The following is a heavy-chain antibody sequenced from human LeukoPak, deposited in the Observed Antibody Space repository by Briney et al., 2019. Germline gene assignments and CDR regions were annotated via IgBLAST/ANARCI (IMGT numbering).Heavy chain of an antibody. Sequence: SVKVSCKASGGTVGSYAISWVRQAAGQGLEWMGGMIPIFGTANYAQKFQGRVTITTDESTSTAYMELSSLRSENTAVYYCARVIRRRDNYYSAYSGQGTLVTLSS. J-gene: IGHJ4*02. D-gene: IGHD5-24*01. CDR2: MIPIFGTA. V-gene: IGHV1-69*05. CDR3: ARVIRRRDNYYSAY. CDR1: GGTVGSYA.